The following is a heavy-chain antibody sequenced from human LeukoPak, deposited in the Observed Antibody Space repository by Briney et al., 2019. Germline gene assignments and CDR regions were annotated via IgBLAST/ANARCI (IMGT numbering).Heavy chain of an antibody. CDR2: IGPGDGET. V-gene: IGHV1-24*01. CDR3: ATTRLVPLYYYGMDV. Sequence: ASVKVSCKVSGYSLTELSIHWVRQAPGKGLEWMGCIGPGDGETNYAQKFQGRVTMTEDTSTDTAYMELSSLRSDDTAVYYCATTRLVPLYYYGMDVWGQGTTVAGSS. J-gene: IGHJ6*02. D-gene: IGHD3-9*01. CDR1: GYSLTELS.